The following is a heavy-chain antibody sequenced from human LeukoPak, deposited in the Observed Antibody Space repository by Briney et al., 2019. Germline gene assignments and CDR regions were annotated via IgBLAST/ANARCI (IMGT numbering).Heavy chain of an antibody. V-gene: IGHV3-30*18. D-gene: IGHD6-19*01. Sequence: GRSLRLSCAGSGFTFSSYGMHWVRQAPGKGLEWVAVISYDGSDKYYADSVEGRFTISRDNSKNTLYLQMNTLRAEDTAVYYCAKDQASSGWYYDYWGQGTLVTVSS. CDR3: AKDQASSGWYYDY. J-gene: IGHJ4*02. CDR1: GFTFSSYG. CDR2: ISYDGSDK.